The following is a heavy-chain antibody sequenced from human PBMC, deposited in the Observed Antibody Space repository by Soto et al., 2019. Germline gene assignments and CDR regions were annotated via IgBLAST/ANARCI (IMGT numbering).Heavy chain of an antibody. J-gene: IGHJ4*02. Sequence: GGSLRLSCTASGFTFSSFGMAWVRQAPGKGLEWVSAISGSGDSSYYADSVKDRFTISRDNPTNTLYLQMNNLRAEDTAVYYCAKVGIGMFSHKHHFDHWGQGTQVTVS. CDR1: GFTFSSFG. CDR3: AKVGIGMFSHKHHFDH. D-gene: IGHD2-2*03. CDR2: ISGSGDSS. V-gene: IGHV3-23*01.